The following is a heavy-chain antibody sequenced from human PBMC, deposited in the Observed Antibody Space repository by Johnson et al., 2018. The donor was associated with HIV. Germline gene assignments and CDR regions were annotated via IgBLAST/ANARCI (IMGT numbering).Heavy chain of an antibody. CDR2: INKDGSDT. V-gene: IGHV3-74*02. Sequence: MQLVESGGGLVQPGRSLRLSCAASGFTFSNYWMHWVRQVPGKGLVWVSRINKDGSDTTYGDTVMGRFTISRDDAKNTLYLQMNSLRAEDTAVYYCARAQVLPDDAFDLWGQGIKVTVSS. D-gene: IGHD2-2*01. CDR3: ARAQVLPDDAFDL. J-gene: IGHJ3*01. CDR1: GFTFSNYW.